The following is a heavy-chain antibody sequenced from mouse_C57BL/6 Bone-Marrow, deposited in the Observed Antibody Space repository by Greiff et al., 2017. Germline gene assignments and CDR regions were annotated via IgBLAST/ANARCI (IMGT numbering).Heavy chain of an antibody. J-gene: IGHJ2*01. Sequence: VQLQQSGPELVKPGASVKISCKASGYSFTGYYMNWVKQSPEKSLEWIGEINPSTGGTTYNQKFKAKATLTVDKSSSTAYMQLKSLTSEDSAVYYCARSGGYDGYYFDYWGQGTTLTVSS. CDR2: INPSTGGT. CDR3: ARSGGYDGYYFDY. V-gene: IGHV1-42*01. CDR1: GYSFTGYY. D-gene: IGHD2-2*01.